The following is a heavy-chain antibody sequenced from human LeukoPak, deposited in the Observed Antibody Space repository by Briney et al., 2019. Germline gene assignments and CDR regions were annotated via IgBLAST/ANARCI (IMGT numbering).Heavy chain of an antibody. J-gene: IGHJ4*02. D-gene: IGHD6-13*01. CDR1: GFTFSSCA. CDR3: ARACSSSWYDY. Sequence: GGSLRLSCAASGFTFSSCAMSWVRQAPGKGLEWVSAISGSGGSTYYADSVKGRFTISSDNSKNTLYLQMNSLRAEDTAVYYCARACSSSWYDYWGQGTLVTVSS. CDR2: ISGSGGST. V-gene: IGHV3-23*01.